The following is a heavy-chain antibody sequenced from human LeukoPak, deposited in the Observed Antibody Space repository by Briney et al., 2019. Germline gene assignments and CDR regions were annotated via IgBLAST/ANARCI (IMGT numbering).Heavy chain of an antibody. D-gene: IGHD5-18*01. V-gene: IGHV1-18*01. Sequence: AASVKVSCKASGYTFTSYGISWVRQAPRQGLERMGWISAYNGNTNYAQKLQGRVTMTTDTSTSTAYMELRSLRSDDTAVYYCARELYSYGSLGIDYWGQGTLVTVSS. CDR1: GYTFTSYG. J-gene: IGHJ4*02. CDR3: ARELYSYGSLGIDY. CDR2: ISAYNGNT.